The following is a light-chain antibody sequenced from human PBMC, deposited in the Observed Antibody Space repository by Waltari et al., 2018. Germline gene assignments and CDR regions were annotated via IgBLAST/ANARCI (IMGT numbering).Light chain of an antibody. CDR1: SRDVGGDDF. J-gene: IGLJ2*01. Sequence: QSALTQPASVSGSPGQLITVSCTGSSRDVGGDDFVSWYQDLPGQAPKVLIYDVSSRPSGVSDRFSGSKSGNTASLTISGLQAEDEANYYCCSQSSNNGVIFGGGTKVTVL. CDR3: CSQSSNNGVI. V-gene: IGLV2-14*03. CDR2: DVS.